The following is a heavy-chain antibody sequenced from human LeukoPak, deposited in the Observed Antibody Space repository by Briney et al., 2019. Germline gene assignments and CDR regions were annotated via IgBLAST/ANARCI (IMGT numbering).Heavy chain of an antibody. V-gene: IGHV3-48*03. CDR2: ISSSVSTI. Sequence: PGGSLRLSCAASGFTFSSYEMNWVRQAPGKGLEWVSYISSSVSTIYYADSVKGRFTISRDNAKNSLYLQMNSLRAEDTAVYYCARAQEGSYYSHYFDYWGQGTLVTVSS. CDR3: ARAQEGSYYSHYFDY. CDR1: GFTFSSYE. J-gene: IGHJ4*02. D-gene: IGHD1-26*01.